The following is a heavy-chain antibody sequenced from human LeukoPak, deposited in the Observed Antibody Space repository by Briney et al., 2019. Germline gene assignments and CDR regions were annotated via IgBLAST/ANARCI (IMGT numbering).Heavy chain of an antibody. CDR2: IYYSGST. V-gene: IGHV4-39*01. Sequence: SETLSLTCTVSGGSISSSSYYWGWIRQPPGKGLEWIGSIYYSGSTYYNPSLKSRVTISVDTSKNQFSLKLSSVTAADTAVYYCATGVVSGWFGTFDYWGQGTLVTVSS. CDR1: GGSISSSSYY. CDR3: ATGVVSGWFGTFDY. J-gene: IGHJ4*02. D-gene: IGHD6-19*01.